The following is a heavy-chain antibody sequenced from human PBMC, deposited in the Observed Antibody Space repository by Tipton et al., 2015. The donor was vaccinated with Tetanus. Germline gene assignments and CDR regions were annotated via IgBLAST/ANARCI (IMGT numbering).Heavy chain of an antibody. CDR1: GYTLTSYH. CDR3: ASWSQVESFDI. CDR2: INPIGGST. V-gene: IGHV1-46*01. Sequence: QLVQSGAEVKKPGASVKVSCKASGYTLTSYHMHWVRQAPGQGLEWMGIINPIGGSTNYVQKFQGRLTMTRDKSTSTVYMELSSLRSEDTAVYYCASWSQVESFDIWGQGTMVTVSS. D-gene: IGHD3-3*01. J-gene: IGHJ3*02.